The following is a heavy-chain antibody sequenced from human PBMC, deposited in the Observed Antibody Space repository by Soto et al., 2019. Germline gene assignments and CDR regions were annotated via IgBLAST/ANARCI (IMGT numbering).Heavy chain of an antibody. CDR1: GDSISTDY. CDR3: AKNWNWGSLVH. Sequence: SETPSLTCTVSGDSISTDYWSWIRQSPGKGLEWIGFIYYGGSTNYNPSLKSRVTISVDTPKNQFSLKLSSVTAADTAVYYCAKNWNWGSLVHWGQGTLVTVPS. J-gene: IGHJ4*02. V-gene: IGHV4-59*08. D-gene: IGHD7-27*01. CDR2: IYYGGST.